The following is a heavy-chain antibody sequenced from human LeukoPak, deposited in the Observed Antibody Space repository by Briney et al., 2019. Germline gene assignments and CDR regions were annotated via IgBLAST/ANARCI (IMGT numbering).Heavy chain of an antibody. CDR1: GFTFSSYG. J-gene: IGHJ6*02. D-gene: IGHD1-26*01. V-gene: IGHV3-30*18. Sequence: GGSLRLSCAASGFTFSSYGMHWVRQAPGKGLEWVAVISYDGSNKYYADSVKGRFTISRDNSKNTLYLQMNSLRAEDTAVYYCAKDLYVGATLGYYYYYGMDVWGQGTTVTVSS. CDR3: AKDLYVGATLGYYYYYGMDV. CDR2: ISYDGSNK.